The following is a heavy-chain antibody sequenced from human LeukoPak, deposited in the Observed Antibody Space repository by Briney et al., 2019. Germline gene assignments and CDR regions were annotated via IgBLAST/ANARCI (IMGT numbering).Heavy chain of an antibody. J-gene: IGHJ6*03. CDR2: MNPNSGNT. V-gene: IGHV1-8*03. CDR1: GYTFTSYE. CDR3: ARGARGMATIPYYYYYMDV. Sequence: ASVKVSCKASGYTFTSYEINWVPQATGQGRELMGWMNPNSGNTGDAQKFQVRVTITRTTAISTAYMELSSLRSEDTAVYYCARGARGMATIPYYYYYMDVWGKGTTVTVSS. D-gene: IGHD5-24*01.